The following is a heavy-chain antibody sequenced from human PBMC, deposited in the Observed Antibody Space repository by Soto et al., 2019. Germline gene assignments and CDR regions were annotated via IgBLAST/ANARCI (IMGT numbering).Heavy chain of an antibody. V-gene: IGHV3-13*05. J-gene: IGHJ3*02. CDR2: IGTAGDP. CDR1: GFTFSSYD. Sequence: GVLRLSCAASGFTFSSYDMHWVRQATGKGLEWVSAIGTAGDPYYPGSVKGRFTISRENAKNSLYLQMNSLRAGDTAVYYCARWASGEPDAFDIWGQGTMVTVSS. CDR3: ARWASGEPDAFDI.